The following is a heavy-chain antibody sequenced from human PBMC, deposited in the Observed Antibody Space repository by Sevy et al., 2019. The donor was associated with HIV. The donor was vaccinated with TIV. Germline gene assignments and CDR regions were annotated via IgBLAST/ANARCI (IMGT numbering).Heavy chain of an antibody. V-gene: IGHV4-4*07. D-gene: IGHD3-10*01. Sequence: SETLSLTCTVSGGSISSYYWSWIRQPAGKGLEWIGRIYTSGSTNYNPSLKSRVTMSVDTSKNQFSLKLSSVTAADTAVYYCARDYGSGSYWCYYYGMDVWGQGTTVTVSS. CDR1: GGSISSYY. J-gene: IGHJ6*02. CDR2: IYTSGST. CDR3: ARDYGSGSYWCYYYGMDV.